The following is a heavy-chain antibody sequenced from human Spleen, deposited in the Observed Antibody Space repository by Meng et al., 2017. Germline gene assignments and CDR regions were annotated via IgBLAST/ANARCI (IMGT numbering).Heavy chain of an antibody. J-gene: IGHJ3*02. CDR3: ARGGGGQQMIEDAFDI. CDR2: IWYDGSNK. V-gene: IGHV3-33*08. Sequence: GESLKISCAASGFSVSHNYMSWVRQAPGKGLEWVAVIWYDGSNKYYADSVKGRFTISRDNSKNTLYLQMNSLRAEDTAVYYCARGGGGQQMIEDAFDIWGQGTMVTVSS. D-gene: IGHD2-21*01. CDR1: GFSVSHNY.